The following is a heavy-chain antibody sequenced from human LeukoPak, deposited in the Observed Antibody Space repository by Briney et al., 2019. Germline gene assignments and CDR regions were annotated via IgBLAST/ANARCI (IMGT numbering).Heavy chain of an antibody. D-gene: IGHD3-22*01. J-gene: IGHJ4*02. V-gene: IGHV4-61*02. CDR1: GDSISRGTYY. CDR2: EFRSGST. CDR3: ARDSNFYDVSHDKAEDF. Sequence: SETLSLTCTVTGDSISRGTYYWTWVRQPAGKGLEWIGREFRSGSTYYNPSLKSRVTISIDTSNNQFSLHLRSVTAADTAVYYCARDSNFYDVSHDKAEDFWGQGTLVTVSS.